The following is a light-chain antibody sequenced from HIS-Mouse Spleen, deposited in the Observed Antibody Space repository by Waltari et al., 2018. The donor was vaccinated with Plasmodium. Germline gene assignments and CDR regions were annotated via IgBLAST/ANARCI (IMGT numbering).Light chain of an antibody. CDR2: AAS. V-gene: IGKV1-39*01. CDR3: QQNYNTWT. CDR1: QSISRY. J-gene: IGKJ1*01. Sequence: DIQMTQSPSSLSASVGDRVTITCRASQSISRYLNWYQQKPGKAPKLLIYAASSLQSGVPSRFSGSGSWTDFTLTISSLQPEDFATYFCQQNYNTWTFGQGTKVEIK.